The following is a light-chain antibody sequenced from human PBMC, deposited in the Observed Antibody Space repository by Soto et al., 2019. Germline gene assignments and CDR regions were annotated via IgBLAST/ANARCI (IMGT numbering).Light chain of an antibody. CDR2: WAS. J-gene: IGKJ1*01. CDR3: QQYFSSPQT. V-gene: IGKV4-1*01. Sequence: DIVMTQSPDSLAVSVGERATINCKSSQSVLYSSNNKNYLAWYQQKPGQPPTLLIYWASTRESGVPDRFSGSGSGTDFTLSISTLQAEDVAVYHCQQYFSSPQTFGQGTKVEIK. CDR1: QSVLYSSNNKNY.